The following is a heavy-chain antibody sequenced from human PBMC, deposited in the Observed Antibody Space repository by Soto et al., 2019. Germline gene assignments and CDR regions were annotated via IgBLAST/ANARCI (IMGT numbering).Heavy chain of an antibody. J-gene: IGHJ4*02. V-gene: IGHV3-7*01. CDR1: GFTCSSYW. Sequence: EVQLVESGGGLVQPGGSLRLSCAASGFTCSSYWMSWVRQAPGKGLEWVANIKQEGSEKYYVDSVKGRFTISRDKAKNSLYLQVNSLRVEDTAVYYCARRSSGYSHGYAVGYWGQGTLVTVSS. CDR3: ARRSSGYSHGYAVGY. D-gene: IGHD5-18*01. CDR2: IKQEGSEK.